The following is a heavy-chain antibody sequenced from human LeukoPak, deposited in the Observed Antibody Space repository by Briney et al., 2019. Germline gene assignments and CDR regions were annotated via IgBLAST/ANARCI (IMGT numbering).Heavy chain of an antibody. Sequence: ASVKVSCKASGYTFTSYAMHWVRQAPGQRLEGMGGINAGNGNTKYSQKFQGRVTNTRDTYASTAYMELSSLRSEDTAVYYCASHLYSSGWSYAFDIWGQGTMVTVSS. D-gene: IGHD6-19*01. CDR2: INAGNGNT. J-gene: IGHJ3*02. V-gene: IGHV1-3*01. CDR3: ASHLYSSGWSYAFDI. CDR1: GYTFTSYA.